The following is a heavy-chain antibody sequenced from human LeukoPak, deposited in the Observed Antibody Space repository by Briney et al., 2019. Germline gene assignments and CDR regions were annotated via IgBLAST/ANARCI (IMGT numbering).Heavy chain of an antibody. Sequence: PSETLSLTCTVSGGSISSYYWSWIRQPAGKGLEWIGRIYTSGSTNYNPSLKSRVTMSVDTSKDQFSLKLSSVTAADTAVYYCAREGYCSGGSCYYWFDPWGQGTLVTVSS. D-gene: IGHD2-15*01. CDR3: AREGYCSGGSCYYWFDP. V-gene: IGHV4-4*07. CDR2: IYTSGST. J-gene: IGHJ5*02. CDR1: GGSISSYY.